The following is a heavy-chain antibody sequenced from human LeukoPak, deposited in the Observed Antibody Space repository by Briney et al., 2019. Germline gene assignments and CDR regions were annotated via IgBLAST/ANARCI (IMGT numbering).Heavy chain of an antibody. Sequence: SVKVSCKVSGGSFSSYAVYWVRQAPGQGLEWIGGVIPIFGGANYAQKFQDRVTITADESTAYMELSSLRSEDTAVYYCARSPSGWYGDYWGQGTLVTVSS. D-gene: IGHD6-19*01. CDR2: VIPIFGGA. CDR1: GGSFSSYA. CDR3: ARSPSGWYGDY. J-gene: IGHJ4*02. V-gene: IGHV1-69*01.